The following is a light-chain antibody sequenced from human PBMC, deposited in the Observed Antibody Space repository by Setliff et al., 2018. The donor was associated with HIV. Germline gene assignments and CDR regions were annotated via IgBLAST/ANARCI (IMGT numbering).Light chain of an antibody. J-gene: IGLJ2*01. CDR1: SSDVGGYNY. V-gene: IGLV2-8*01. Sequence: SALTQPPSASGSPGQSVTISCTGTSSDVGGYNYVSWYQQHPGKAPKLIIYEVNRRPLGVPARFSGSKSGNTASLTVSGLQAEDEADYHCSSFVAGNSVVFGGGTKVTVL. CDR2: EVN. CDR3: SSFVAGNSVV.